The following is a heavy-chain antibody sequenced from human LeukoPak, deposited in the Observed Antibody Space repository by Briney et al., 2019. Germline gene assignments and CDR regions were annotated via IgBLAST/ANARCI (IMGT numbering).Heavy chain of an antibody. Sequence: GGSLRLSCAASGFSFSNYWMSWVRQAPGKGLERVANIKEDGGETYYVDSVRGRFAISRDNAKTSLYLHMNSLRAEDTAVYYCARDDGFRTVDYWGQGTLVSVSS. J-gene: IGHJ4*02. CDR2: IKEDGGET. CDR3: ARDDGFRTVDY. CDR1: GFSFSNYW. D-gene: IGHD1-14*01. V-gene: IGHV3-7*01.